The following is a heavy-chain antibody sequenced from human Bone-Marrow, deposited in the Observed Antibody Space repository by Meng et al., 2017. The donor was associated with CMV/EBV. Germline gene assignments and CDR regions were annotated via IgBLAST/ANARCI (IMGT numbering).Heavy chain of an antibody. CDR3: ARESPRWGYYYGMDV. Sequence: GESLKISCAASGFTFSSYWMHWVRQAPGKGLVWVSRINSDGSSTSYADSVKGRFTISRDNAKNTLYLQMNSLRAEDTAVYYCARESPRWGYYYGMDVWGQGTTATVSS. CDR2: INSDGSST. CDR1: GFTFSSYW. V-gene: IGHV3-74*01. J-gene: IGHJ6*02. D-gene: IGHD3-16*01.